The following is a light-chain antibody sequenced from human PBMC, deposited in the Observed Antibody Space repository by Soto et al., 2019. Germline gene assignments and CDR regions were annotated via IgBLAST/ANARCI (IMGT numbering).Light chain of an antibody. CDR2: LGS. J-gene: IGKJ1*01. V-gene: IGKV2-28*01. CDR1: QSLLNSNAYNY. CDR3: MQALQAPLT. Sequence: DIVMTQSPLSLPVTPGEPASISCRSSQSLLNSNAYNYLDWYLQKPGQSPQLLIYLGSSRASGVPDRFSGSGSGTDFTLTISRVEAEDVGFYYCMQALQAPLTFGQGTRVEIK.